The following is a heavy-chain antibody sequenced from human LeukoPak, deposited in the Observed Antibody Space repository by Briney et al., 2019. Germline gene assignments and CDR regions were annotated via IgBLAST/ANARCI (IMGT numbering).Heavy chain of an antibody. Sequence: SETLCLTCTVSGGSISTGGYHWSWIRQHPGKGLEWIGYIYYSGTTYYNPSLKSRLTISVDTSKNQFSLKLSSVTAADTAVYYCARAIETYYDDWIGTYYMDVWGKGTTVTVSS. CDR2: IYYSGTT. CDR3: ARAIETYYDDWIGTYYMDV. D-gene: IGHD3-3*01. CDR1: GGSISTGGYH. J-gene: IGHJ6*03. V-gene: IGHV4-31*03.